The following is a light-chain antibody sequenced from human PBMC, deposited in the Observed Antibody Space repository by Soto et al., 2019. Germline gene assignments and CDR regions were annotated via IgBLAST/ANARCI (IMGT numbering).Light chain of an antibody. V-gene: IGKV3-11*01. Sequence: EIVLTQSPATLSLSPGERATLSCRASQSVGSYFDWYQQKPGQAPRLLIYDAFSRATGIPARFSGSGSGTDFTLTISSLEPEDFAFHFCQQRISCPLTFGGGTMVEIK. CDR1: QSVGSY. CDR2: DAF. CDR3: QQRISCPLT. J-gene: IGKJ4*01.